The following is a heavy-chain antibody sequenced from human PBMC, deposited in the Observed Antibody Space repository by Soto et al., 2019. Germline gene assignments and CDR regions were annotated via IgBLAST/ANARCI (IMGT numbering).Heavy chain of an antibody. V-gene: IGHV3-48*03. CDR2: IGTSGSTI. Sequence: PGGTLRLSCAASGLTLSSYEMNWVRQAPGAGLEWVSYIGTSGSTIYYSDSVKGRFTISRDNAKNSLYLQMNSLRAEDTAVYYCARDLYFFGSGTSFDHLGQGTLVTVSS. CDR1: GLTLSSYE. D-gene: IGHD3-10*01. J-gene: IGHJ4*02. CDR3: ARDLYFFGSGTSFDH.